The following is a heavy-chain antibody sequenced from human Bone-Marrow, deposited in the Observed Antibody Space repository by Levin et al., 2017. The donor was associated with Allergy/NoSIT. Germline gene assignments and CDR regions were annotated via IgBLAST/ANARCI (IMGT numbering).Heavy chain of an antibody. V-gene: IGHV3-23*01. Sequence: EASVKVSCAASGFTFSSSAMTWVRQAPGKGLEWVSSISAGDASTYYTDSVKGRLTVSRDNSKNTLYLQMNSLRVEDTALYYCAKVRRGLDAFDIWGQGTMVTVSS. CDR2: ISAGDAST. J-gene: IGHJ3*02. D-gene: IGHD3/OR15-3a*01. CDR3: AKVRRGLDAFDI. CDR1: GFTFSSSA.